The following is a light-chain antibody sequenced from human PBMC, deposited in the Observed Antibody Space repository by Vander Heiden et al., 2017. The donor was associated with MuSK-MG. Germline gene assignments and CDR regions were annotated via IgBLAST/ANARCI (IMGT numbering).Light chain of an antibody. CDR2: AAS. CDR3: QQSDSTPIT. Sequence: DIQMTQSPSSLSASVGDRVTITCRASQGISSYLNWYQQKPGKAPKLLIYAASSLQSGVPSRFSGSGSGTDFTLTISRLQPEDFATYYCQQSDSTPITFGQGTRLEIK. V-gene: IGKV1-39*01. CDR1: QGISSY. J-gene: IGKJ5*01.